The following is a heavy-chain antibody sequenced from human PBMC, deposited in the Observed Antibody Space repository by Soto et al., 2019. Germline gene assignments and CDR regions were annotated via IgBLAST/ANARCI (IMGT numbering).Heavy chain of an antibody. Sequence: SETLSLTCAVYGGSFSGYYWSWIRQPPGKGLEWIGEINHSGSTNYNPSLKSRVTISVDTSKNQFSLKLSSVTAADTAVYYCARVRDYDFWSGYDGAFDIWGKGTMVTVSS. V-gene: IGHV4-34*01. J-gene: IGHJ3*02. CDR3: ARVRDYDFWSGYDGAFDI. CDR1: GGSFSGYY. D-gene: IGHD3-3*01. CDR2: INHSGST.